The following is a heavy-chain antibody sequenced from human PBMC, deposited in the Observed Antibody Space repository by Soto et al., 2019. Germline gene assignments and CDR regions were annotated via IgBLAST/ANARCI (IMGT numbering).Heavy chain of an antibody. CDR3: AHRVLRTVFGLVTTTAIYFDF. Sequence: QITLNESGPTQVKPRQTLTLTCTFSGFSLTTSGVGVGWIRQSPGKAPERLALIYWDDDKRYSPSLKSRLTITKDTSKTQVVLTMADLDPADTATYYCAHRVLRTVFGLVTTTAIYFDFWGQGTPVAASS. V-gene: IGHV2-5*02. J-gene: IGHJ4*02. CDR1: GFSLTTSGVG. CDR2: IYWDDDK. D-gene: IGHD3-3*01.